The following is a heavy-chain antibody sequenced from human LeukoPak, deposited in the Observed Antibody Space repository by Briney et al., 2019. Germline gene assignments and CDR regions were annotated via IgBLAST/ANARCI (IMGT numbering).Heavy chain of an antibody. CDR2: INAGNGNT. D-gene: IGHD6-19*01. CDR3: ASDQWLVLNDFDI. V-gene: IGHV1-3*01. CDR1: GYTFTSYA. J-gene: IGHJ3*02. Sequence: ASVKVSCKASGYTFTSYAMHWVRQAPGQRLEWMGRINAGNGNTKYSQKFQGRVTITRDTSASTAYMELSSLRSEDTAVYYCASDQWLVLNDFDIWAQGTMVRVSS.